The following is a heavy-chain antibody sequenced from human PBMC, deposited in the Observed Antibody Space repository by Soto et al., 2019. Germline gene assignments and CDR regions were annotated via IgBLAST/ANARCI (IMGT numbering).Heavy chain of an antibody. Sequence: GGSLRLSCAASGFTFSSYAMSWVRQAPGKGLEWVSAISGSGGSTYYADSVKGRFTISRDNSKNTLYLQMNSLRAEDTAVYYCATSPWTGYISSWSLRTYYYCGMDVWGQGTTVTVSS. CDR1: GFTFSSYA. CDR3: ATSPWTGYISSWSLRTYYYCGMDV. V-gene: IGHV3-23*01. D-gene: IGHD6-13*01. CDR2: ISGSGGST. J-gene: IGHJ6*02.